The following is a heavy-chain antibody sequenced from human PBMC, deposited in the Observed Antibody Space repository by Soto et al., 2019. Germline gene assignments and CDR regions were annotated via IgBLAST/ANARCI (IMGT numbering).Heavy chain of an antibody. V-gene: IGHV1-69*02. D-gene: IGHD2-15*01. Sequence: ASVKVSCKASGGTFSSYTISWARQAPGQGLEWMGRIIPILGIANYAQKFQGRVTITADKSTSTAYMELSSLRSEDTAVYYCARVPDCSGGSCYTVFDPWGQGTLVTVSS. CDR3: ARVPDCSGGSCYTVFDP. CDR1: GGTFSSYT. CDR2: IIPILGIA. J-gene: IGHJ5*02.